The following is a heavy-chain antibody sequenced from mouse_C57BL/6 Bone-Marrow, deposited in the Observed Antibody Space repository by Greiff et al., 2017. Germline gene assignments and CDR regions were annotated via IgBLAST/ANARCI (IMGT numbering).Heavy chain of an antibody. CDR3: AIRGGFDY. CDR2: VYPRDGST. Sequence: QVQLQQSDAELVKPGASVKISCKASGYTFTDYSIHWVKQRPEQGLEWIGDVYPRDGSTKYNEKFKGKATLTADKSSSTAYMQLSSLTSEDSAVYFWAIRGGFDYWGQGTPVTVSA. CDR1: GYTFTDYS. J-gene: IGHJ3*01. D-gene: IGHD1-1*01. V-gene: IGHV1-78*01.